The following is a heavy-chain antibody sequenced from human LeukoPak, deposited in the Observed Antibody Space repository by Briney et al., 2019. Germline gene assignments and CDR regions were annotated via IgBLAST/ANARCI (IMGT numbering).Heavy chain of an antibody. CDR2: VYYSGST. V-gene: IGHV4-39*01. CDR3: ARQGQSTYDAFDI. CDR1: GGSISSSYY. Sequence: SETLSLTCTLSGGSISSSYYWGWIRQSPGKGLAWIGNVYYSGSTHYSPSLKSRVIISIDTSKNQFSLNLTSVTAADSATYYCARQGQSTYDAFDIWGQGTRVTVSS. J-gene: IGHJ3*02.